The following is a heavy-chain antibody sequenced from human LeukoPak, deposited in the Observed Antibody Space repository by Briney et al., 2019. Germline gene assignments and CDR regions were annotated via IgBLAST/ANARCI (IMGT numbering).Heavy chain of an antibody. J-gene: IGHJ4*02. V-gene: IGHV6-1*01. Sequence: SQTLSLTCAVSGDSVSSNSAAWNWIRQSPSRGLEWLGRTYYRSKWYNDYAVSVKSRITINPDTSKNQFSLQLNSVTPEDTAVYYCARQTYIVATGEVSVVDYWGQGTLVTVSS. CDR3: ARQTYIVATGEVSVVDY. CDR1: GDSVSSNSAA. CDR2: TYYRSKWYN. D-gene: IGHD5-12*01.